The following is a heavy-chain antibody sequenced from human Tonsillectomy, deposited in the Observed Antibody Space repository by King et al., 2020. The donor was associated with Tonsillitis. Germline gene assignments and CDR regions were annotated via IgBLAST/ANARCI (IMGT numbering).Heavy chain of an antibody. CDR2: IIPIFGTA. J-gene: IGHJ4*01. CDR3: ARTYYYDSSGYYYPFYFDY. V-gene: IGHV1-69*01. D-gene: IGHD3-22*01. CDR1: GGTFSSYA. Sequence: QLVQSGAEVKKPGSSVKVSCKASGGTFSSYAISWVRQAPGQGLEWMGGIIPIFGTANYAQKFQGRVTITADESTSTAYMELSSLRSEDTAVYYCARTYYYDSSGYYYPFYFDYWGHGTLVTVSS.